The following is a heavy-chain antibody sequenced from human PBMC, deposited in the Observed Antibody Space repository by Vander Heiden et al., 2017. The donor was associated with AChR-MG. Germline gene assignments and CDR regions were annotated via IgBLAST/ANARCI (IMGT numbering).Heavy chain of an antibody. CDR1: GGSFSGYY. CDR3: ARDARITIFGVVIMRYFDY. J-gene: IGHJ4*02. Sequence: QVQLQQWGAGLLKPSETLSLTCAVYGGSFSGYYWSWIRQPPGKGLEWIGEINHSGSTNYNPSLKSRVTISVDTSKNQFSLKLSSVTAADTAVYYCARDARITIFGVVIMRYFDYWDQGTLVTVSS. V-gene: IGHV4-34*01. D-gene: IGHD3-3*01. CDR2: INHSGST.